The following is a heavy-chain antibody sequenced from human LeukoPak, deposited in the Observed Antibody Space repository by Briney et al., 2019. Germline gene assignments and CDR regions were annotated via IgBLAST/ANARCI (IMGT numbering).Heavy chain of an antibody. CDR2: IYHSGNT. D-gene: IGHD6-19*01. J-gene: IGHJ4*02. CDR1: GGSISGYY. V-gene: IGHV4-4*09. Sequence: SETLSLTCTVSGGSISGYYWSWIRQPPGKGLEWIGYIYHSGNTNYSPSLESRVTMSVDESKNQFSLRVHFVSAADTAVYYCASTRRAAVAGRFDSWGQGTLVTVSS. CDR3: ASTRRAAVAGRFDS.